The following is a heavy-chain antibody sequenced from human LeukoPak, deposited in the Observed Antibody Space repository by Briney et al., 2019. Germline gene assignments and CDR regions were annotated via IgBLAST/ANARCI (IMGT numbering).Heavy chain of an antibody. CDR1: GFTLSSYW. CDR2: IKQYGSEK. J-gene: IGHJ4*02. CDR3: ARSPSDGYNYLDY. Sequence: GGALRISCAASGFTLSSYWISWVPQAPGEGVEWGGNIKQYGSEKYYVDSVKGRFTISRDNAKNSLYLQMNSLRAEDTAVYYCARSPSDGYNYLDYWGQGTLVTVSS. D-gene: IGHD5-24*01. V-gene: IGHV3-7*03.